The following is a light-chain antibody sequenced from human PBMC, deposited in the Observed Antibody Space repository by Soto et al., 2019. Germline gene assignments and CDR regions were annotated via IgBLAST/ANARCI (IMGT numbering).Light chain of an antibody. CDR2: DST. J-gene: IGKJ4*01. CDR3: QQRTMWPPGLT. CDR1: QNIDNF. Sequence: EVTLTQSPDTLSLSPGERATLSCRASQNIDNFLAWYQQKPGHPPRLLIYDSTNRAAGVSARFSATASGSDFTLTISSLEPEDFAVYYCQQRTMWPPGLTFGGGTKIELE. V-gene: IGKV3-11*01.